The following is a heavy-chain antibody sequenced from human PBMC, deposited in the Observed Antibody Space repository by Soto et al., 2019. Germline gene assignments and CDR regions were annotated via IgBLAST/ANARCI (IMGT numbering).Heavy chain of an antibody. CDR2: IYHSGST. Sequence: PSETLSLTCAVSGYSISSGYYWGWIRQPPGKGLEWIGSIYHSGSTFYNPSLKSRVTISVDTSKNQFSLNLSSVTAADTAVYFCARGSYGYPYFGDWGQGTLVTVS. CDR1: GYSISSGYY. D-gene: IGHD5-18*01. V-gene: IGHV4-38-2*01. CDR3: ARGSYGYPYFGD. J-gene: IGHJ4*02.